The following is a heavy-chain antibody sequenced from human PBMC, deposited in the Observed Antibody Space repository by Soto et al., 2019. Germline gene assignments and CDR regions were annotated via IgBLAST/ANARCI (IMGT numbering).Heavy chain of an antibody. CDR2: IYYSGST. J-gene: IGHJ4*02. V-gene: IGHV4-30-4*01. D-gene: IGHD2-21*01. Sequence: SETLSLTCTVSGGSISSGDYYWSWIRQPPGKGLEWIGYIYYSGSTYYNPSLKSRVTISVDTSKNQFSLKLSSVTAADTAVYYCARGGGGEYYFDYWGQGTLVTVSS. CDR1: GGSISSGDYY. CDR3: ARGGGGEYYFDY.